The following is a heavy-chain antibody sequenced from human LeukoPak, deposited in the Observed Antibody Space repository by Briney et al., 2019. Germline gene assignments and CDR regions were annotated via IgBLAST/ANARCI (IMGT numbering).Heavy chain of an antibody. CDR2: INPNSGGT. D-gene: IGHD3-3*01. J-gene: IGHJ4*02. CDR1: GYTFTGCY. V-gene: IGHV1-2*02. CDR3: ARESPNYDFWSDLDFDY. Sequence: ASVKVSCKASGYTFTGCYMHWVRQAPGQGLEWMGWINPNSGGTNYAQKFQGRVTMTRDTSISTAYMELSRLRSDDTAVYYCARESPNYDFWSDLDFDYWGQGTLVTVSS.